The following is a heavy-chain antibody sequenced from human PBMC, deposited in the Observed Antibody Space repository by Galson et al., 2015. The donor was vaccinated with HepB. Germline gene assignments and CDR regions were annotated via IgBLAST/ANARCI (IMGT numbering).Heavy chain of an antibody. CDR3: AKMYSGSSYWGISEYFGMGV. D-gene: IGHD6-6*01. V-gene: IGHV3-30*18. CDR2: ILDDGSEK. CDR1: GFTFSSHG. Sequence: SLRLSCAASGFTFSSHGMHWVRQAPGKGLEWVALILDDGSEKFYGDSVKGRFSISRDNSKSTLHLQMNSLRPEDTAVYYCAKMYSGSSYWGISEYFGMGVWGRGTAVTVTS. J-gene: IGHJ6*02.